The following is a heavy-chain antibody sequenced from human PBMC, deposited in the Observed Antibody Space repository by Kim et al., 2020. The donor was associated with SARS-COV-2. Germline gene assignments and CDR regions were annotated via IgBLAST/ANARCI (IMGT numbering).Heavy chain of an antibody. D-gene: IGHD6-19*01. V-gene: IGHV3-74*01. Sequence: YGDSVKSRFTISRDNAKNTLYLQMNSLRAEDTAVYYCARRQFSSGWYYFDYWGQGTLVTVSS. J-gene: IGHJ4*02. CDR3: ARRQFSSGWYYFDY.